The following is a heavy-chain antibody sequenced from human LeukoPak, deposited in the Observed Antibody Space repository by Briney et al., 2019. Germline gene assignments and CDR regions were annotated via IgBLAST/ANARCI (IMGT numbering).Heavy chain of an antibody. CDR2: ISGSGGST. D-gene: IGHD4-23*01. CDR3: ARDTAVSDFDS. J-gene: IGHJ4*02. Sequence: PGRSLRLSCAASGFTFSRYEMNWVREAPGKGLEWVSAISGSGGSTYYADSVKGRFTISRDNSKNTLYLQMNSLRAEDTAVYYCARDTAVSDFDSWGQGTLVTVSS. CDR1: GFTFSRYE. V-gene: IGHV3-23*01.